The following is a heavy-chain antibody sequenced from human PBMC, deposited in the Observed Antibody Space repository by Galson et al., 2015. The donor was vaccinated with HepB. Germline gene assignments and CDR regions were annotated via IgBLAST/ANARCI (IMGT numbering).Heavy chain of an antibody. Sequence: SLRLSCAASGFTVSSNYMSWVRPAPGRGLECVSVIYSGGNTDYADSVRGRFIISRDNSKNTLYLQMNSLRVEDTAVYYCARGYSRSWYSGLGFWGQGTLVTVSS. V-gene: IGHV3-53*01. J-gene: IGHJ4*02. CDR3: ARGYSRSWYSGLGF. CDR2: IYSGGNT. CDR1: GFTVSSNY. D-gene: IGHD6-13*01.